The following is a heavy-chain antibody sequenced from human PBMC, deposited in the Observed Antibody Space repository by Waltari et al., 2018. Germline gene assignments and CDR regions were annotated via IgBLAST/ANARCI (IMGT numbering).Heavy chain of an antibody. D-gene: IGHD3-10*01. CDR1: GGSISSSSYY. CDR3: ARLEEGREAFDI. V-gene: IGHV4-39*01. Sequence: QLQLQESGPGLVKPSETLSLTCTVSGGSISSSSYYWGWIRQPPGKGLEWIGSIYYSGSTYYNPSLKSRVTISVDTSKNQFSLKLSSVTAADTAVYYCARLEEGREAFDIWGQGTMVTVSS. J-gene: IGHJ3*02. CDR2: IYYSGST.